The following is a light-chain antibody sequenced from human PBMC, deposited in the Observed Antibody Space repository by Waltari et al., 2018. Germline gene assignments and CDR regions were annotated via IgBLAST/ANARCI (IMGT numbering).Light chain of an antibody. V-gene: IGLV2-14*03. CDR2: DVS. CDR1: NSDVGGYNY. Sequence: QSALTQPASVSGSPGQSITVSCTGANSDVGGYNYVSWYQHHPGKAPKLMIYDVSQRPSGVSNRFSGSKSGNTASLTISGLQAEDEAGYYCSSYTSRSSLVFGGGTKVTVL. CDR3: SSYTSRSSLV. J-gene: IGLJ2*01.